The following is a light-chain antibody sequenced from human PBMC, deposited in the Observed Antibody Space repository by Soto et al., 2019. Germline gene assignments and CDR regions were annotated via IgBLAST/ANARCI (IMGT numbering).Light chain of an antibody. CDR3: QQANIFPRM. V-gene: IGKV1-12*01. J-gene: IGKJ1*01. Sequence: DIQMTQSPSSVSASVGETVTITCRASQPTASWLAWFQQKPGEPPKLLIYAASTLQSGLPSRFSGRGSGTEFNLTISSLQPEDFATYYCQQANIFPRMFAQGTKVEV. CDR2: AAS. CDR1: QPTASW.